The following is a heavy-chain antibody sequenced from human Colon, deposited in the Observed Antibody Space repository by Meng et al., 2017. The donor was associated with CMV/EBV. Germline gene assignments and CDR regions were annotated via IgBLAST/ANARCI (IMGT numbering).Heavy chain of an antibody. CDR3: ASHSSYVWGSHH. CDR2: MDPTTGRT. J-gene: IGHJ1*01. D-gene: IGHD3-16*01. V-gene: IGHV1-2*02. Sequence: QVQRVQSGAEVRMPGASVKVSCKASGYSFTGYYIHGVRQAPGQGLEWMGWMDPTTGRTDYAQKFQGTVTMTRDTSISTAYLELSRLTSDDTAVYYCASHSSYVWGSHHWGQGTLVTVSS. CDR1: GYSFTGYY.